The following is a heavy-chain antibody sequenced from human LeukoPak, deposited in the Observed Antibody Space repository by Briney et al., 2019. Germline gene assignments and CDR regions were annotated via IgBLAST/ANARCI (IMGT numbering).Heavy chain of an antibody. D-gene: IGHD2-15*01. CDR2: IYHSGST. Sequence: SETLSLTCTVSGGSISSGGYYWSWIRQPPGKGLEWIGYIYHSGSTYYNPSLKSRVTISVDRSKNQFSLKLSSVTAADTAVYYCARSHCSGGSCYYYYMDAWGKGTTVTVSS. V-gene: IGHV4-30-2*01. J-gene: IGHJ6*03. CDR1: GGSISSGGYY. CDR3: ARSHCSGGSCYYYYMDA.